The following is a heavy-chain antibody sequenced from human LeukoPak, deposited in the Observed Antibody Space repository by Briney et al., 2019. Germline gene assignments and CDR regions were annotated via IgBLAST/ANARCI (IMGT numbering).Heavy chain of an antibody. CDR2: IYPGDSDT. Sequence: GESLKISCKGSGYSFTSYWIGWVRQMPGKGLEWMGIIYPGDSDTRYSPSFQGQVTISADKSISTAYLQWSSLEASDTAMYYCARRHCSSTSCFPYNWFDPWGQGTLVTVSS. V-gene: IGHV5-51*01. CDR1: GYSFTSYW. D-gene: IGHD2-2*01. CDR3: ARRHCSSTSCFPYNWFDP. J-gene: IGHJ5*02.